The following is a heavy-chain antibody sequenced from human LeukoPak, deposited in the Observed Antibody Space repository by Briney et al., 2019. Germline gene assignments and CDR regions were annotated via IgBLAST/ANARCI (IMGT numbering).Heavy chain of an antibody. Sequence: GRSLRLSCAASGFTFDDYAMHWVRQAPGKGLEWVSGISWNSGSIGYADSVKGRFTISRDNAKNSLYLQMNSLRAEDTALYYCAKDINPVDYYDSSGYDYWGQGTLVTVSS. CDR2: ISWNSGSI. CDR1: GFTFDDYA. D-gene: IGHD3-22*01. V-gene: IGHV3-9*01. CDR3: AKDINPVDYYDSSGYDY. J-gene: IGHJ4*02.